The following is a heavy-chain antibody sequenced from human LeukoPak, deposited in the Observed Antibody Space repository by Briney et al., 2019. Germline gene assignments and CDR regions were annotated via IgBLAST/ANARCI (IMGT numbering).Heavy chain of an antibody. D-gene: IGHD5-12*01. CDR3: ARDAGSPSGYDYYYYYYYYMDV. Sequence: SQTLSLTCAISGDSVSSNSATWNWIRRSPSRGLEWLGRTYYRSKWYNDYAVSVKSRITINPDASKNQFSLQLNSVTPEDTAVYYCARDAGSPSGYDYYYYYYYYMDVWGKGTTVTVSS. J-gene: IGHJ6*03. V-gene: IGHV6-1*01. CDR2: TYYRSKWYN. CDR1: GDSVSSNSAT.